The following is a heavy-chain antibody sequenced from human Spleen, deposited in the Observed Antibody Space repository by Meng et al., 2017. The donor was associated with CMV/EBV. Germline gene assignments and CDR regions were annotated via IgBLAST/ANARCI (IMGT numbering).Heavy chain of an antibody. Sequence: GESLKISCAASGFTFDDYGMSWVRQAPGKGLVWVARINADASSTTYADSVKGRFTISRDNAKNTLYLQMNSLRAEDTAVYYCARVGGTNNLPFDSWGQGTLVTVSS. J-gene: IGHJ4*02. D-gene: IGHD1-26*01. CDR2: INADASST. CDR1: GFTFDDYG. CDR3: ARVGGTNNLPFDS. V-gene: IGHV3-74*03.